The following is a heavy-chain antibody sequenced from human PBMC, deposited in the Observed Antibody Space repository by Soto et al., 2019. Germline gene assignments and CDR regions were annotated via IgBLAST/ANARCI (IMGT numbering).Heavy chain of an antibody. Sequence: QVQLVESGGGVVQPGRSLRLSCAASGFTFSSDGMHWVRQAPGKGLEWVAVISYDGSNKYYADSVKGRFTISRDNCKNTLYLQMNSLRAEDTAVYYCAKRSGDPTFAYMDVWGQGTTVTVSS. CDR2: ISYDGSNK. CDR1: GFTFSSDG. D-gene: IGHD3-10*01. J-gene: IGHJ6*02. V-gene: IGHV3-30*18. CDR3: AKRSGDPTFAYMDV.